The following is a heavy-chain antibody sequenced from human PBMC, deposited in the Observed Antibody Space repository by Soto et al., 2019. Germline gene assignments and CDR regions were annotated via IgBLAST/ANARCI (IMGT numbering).Heavy chain of an antibody. CDR3: ARGSHYYDSSGYYPPTFDY. V-gene: IGHV4-30-4*01. Sequence: SETLSLTCTVSGGSISSGDYYWSWIRQPPGKGLEWIGYIYYSGSTYYNPSLKSRVTISVDRSKNQFSLKLSSVTAADTAVYYCARGSHYYDSSGYYPPTFDYWGQGTLVTVSS. J-gene: IGHJ4*02. D-gene: IGHD3-22*01. CDR1: GGSISSGDYY. CDR2: IYYSGST.